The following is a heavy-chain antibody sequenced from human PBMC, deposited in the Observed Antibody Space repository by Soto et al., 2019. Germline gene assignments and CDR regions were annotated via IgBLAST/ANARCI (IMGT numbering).Heavy chain of an antibody. V-gene: IGHV5-10-1*01. CDR3: ARPGLAVADLGAFDT. D-gene: IGHD6-19*01. CDR1: GYSFTSYW. CDR2: IDPSDSYT. Sequence: PGESLKLFCKGCGYSFTSYWISWLRQMTGNGLEWMGSIDPSDSYTNYSPSFQGHVTISADKSISTAYLQWSSLKASDTAMYYCARPGLAVADLGAFDTWGQGTMVTVSS. J-gene: IGHJ3*02.